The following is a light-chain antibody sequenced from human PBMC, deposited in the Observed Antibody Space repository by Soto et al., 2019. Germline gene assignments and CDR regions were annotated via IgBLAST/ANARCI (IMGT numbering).Light chain of an antibody. Sequence: EIVMPQSPATLAVSPGERAPLSCRASQSVSSNFAWYQQKPGQAPRLLIYGASTRATGIPARFSGSGSVTEFTLTISSLQSEDFAVDSCHQYNNWPPWTFGQGTKVEIK. CDR2: GAS. CDR1: QSVSSN. V-gene: IGKV3-15*01. CDR3: HQYNNWPPWT. J-gene: IGKJ1*01.